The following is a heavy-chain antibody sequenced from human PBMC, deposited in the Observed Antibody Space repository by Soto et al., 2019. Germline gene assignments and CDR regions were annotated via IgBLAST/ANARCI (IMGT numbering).Heavy chain of an antibody. D-gene: IGHD7-27*01. CDR3: ARDVVRSTGGDS. CDR1: GGTFSTSS. Sequence: QVQLVQSGAQVKEPGTSVKASCRASGGTFSTSSFVWVRQGPGQGLEWMGGIIPIFSKTNVAPKFQDRVTFTADESTRTAYMELSSLRSEDTAIYYCARDVVRSTGGDSWGQGTLVTVSS. V-gene: IGHV1-69*01. CDR2: IIPIFSKT. J-gene: IGHJ4*02.